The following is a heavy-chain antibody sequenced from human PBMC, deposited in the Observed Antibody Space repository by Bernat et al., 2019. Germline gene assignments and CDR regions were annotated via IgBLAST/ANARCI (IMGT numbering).Heavy chain of an antibody. D-gene: IGHD5-18*01. V-gene: IGHV3-33*01. CDR1: GFTFSSYG. J-gene: IGHJ4*02. CDR2: IWYDGSNK. Sequence: QVQLVESGGGVVQPGRSLRLSCAASGFTFSSYGMHWVRQAPGKGLEWVAVIWYDGSNKYYADSVKGRFTISRDNSKNTLYLQMNSLRAEDTAVYYCAREGTAMVTAFDYWGQGTLVNVSS. CDR3: AREGTAMVTAFDY.